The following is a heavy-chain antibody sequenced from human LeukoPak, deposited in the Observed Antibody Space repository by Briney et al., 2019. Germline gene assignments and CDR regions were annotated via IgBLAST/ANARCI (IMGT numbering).Heavy chain of an antibody. CDR3: ARDGADVYGRAFDY. CDR2: IHASGTT. CDR1: GGSISSYF. D-gene: IGHD3-10*01. Sequence: PSETLSLTCNVSGGSISSYFWTWIRQPAGKGLEWIGCIHASGTTNYNSSLKSRVSMSVDTSKNQFSLKLTSVTAADTAVYFCARDGADVYGRAFDYWGQGTLVSVSS. J-gene: IGHJ4*02. V-gene: IGHV4-4*07.